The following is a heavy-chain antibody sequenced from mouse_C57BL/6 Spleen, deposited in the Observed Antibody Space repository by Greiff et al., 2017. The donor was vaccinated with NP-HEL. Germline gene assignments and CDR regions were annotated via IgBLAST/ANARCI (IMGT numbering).Heavy chain of an antibody. J-gene: IGHJ3*01. Sequence: QVQLQQPGAELVMPGASVKLSCKASGYTFTSYWMHWVKQRPGQGLEWIGEIDPSDSYTNYNQQFKGKSTLTVDKSSSTAYMQLSSLTSEDSAVYYCARKSGTGWFAYWGQGTLVTVSA. D-gene: IGHD3-3*01. CDR3: ARKSGTGWFAY. CDR1: GYTFTSYW. V-gene: IGHV1-69*01. CDR2: IDPSDSYT.